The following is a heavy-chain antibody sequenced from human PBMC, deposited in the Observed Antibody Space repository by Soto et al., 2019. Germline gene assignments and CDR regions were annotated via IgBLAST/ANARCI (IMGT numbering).Heavy chain of an antibody. CDR2: ISSSSSYI. J-gene: IGHJ4*02. V-gene: IGHV3-21*01. D-gene: IGHD5-12*01. Sequence: GGSLRLSCAASGFTFSSYSMNWVRQAPGKGLEWVSSISSSSSYIYYADSVKGRFTISRDNAKNSLYLQMNSLRAEDTAVYYCWGTLRGYSGYDPDYWGQGTLVTSPQ. CDR3: WGTLRGYSGYDPDY. CDR1: GFTFSSYS.